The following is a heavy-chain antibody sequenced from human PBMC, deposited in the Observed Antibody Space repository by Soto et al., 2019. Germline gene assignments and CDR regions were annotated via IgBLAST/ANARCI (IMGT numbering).Heavy chain of an antibody. CDR1: GGSISSSSYY. J-gene: IGHJ3*02. CDR3: ARSLGFCISTSCYPDAFDI. CDR2: IYYSGST. V-gene: IGHV4-39*01. D-gene: IGHD2-2*01. Sequence: SETLSLTCTVSGGSISSSSYYWGWIRQPPGKGLEWIGSIYYSGSTYYNPSLKSRVTISVDTSKNQFSLKLSSVTAADTAVYYCARSLGFCISTSCYPDAFDIWGQGTMVTVSS.